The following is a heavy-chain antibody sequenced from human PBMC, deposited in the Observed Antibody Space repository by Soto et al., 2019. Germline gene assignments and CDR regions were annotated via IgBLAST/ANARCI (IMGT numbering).Heavy chain of an antibody. CDR1: GFTFSNYA. J-gene: IGHJ6*02. CDR3: ARDYYRFNSGYGFSMDV. D-gene: IGHD5-12*01. CDR2: ISYDGDNE. Sequence: PGGSLRLSCAASGFTFSNYAMHWVRQAPGKGLEWLAIISYDGDNEYYADSVRGRFTISRDNSKNTLYLQTNNLRHEDTAVYYCARDYYRFNSGYGFSMDVWGQGTTVTVSS. V-gene: IGHV3-30*03.